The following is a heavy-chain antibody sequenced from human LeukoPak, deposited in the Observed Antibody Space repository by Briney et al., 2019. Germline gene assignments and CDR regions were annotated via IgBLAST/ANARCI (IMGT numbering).Heavy chain of an antibody. J-gene: IGHJ2*01. V-gene: IGHV3-66*01. Sequence: GGSLRLSCAASGFTVSSNYMSWVRQAPGKGLEWVSVIYSGGSTYYADSVKGRFTISRDNSKNTLYLQMNSLRAEDTAVYYCARRLVHWYFDLWGRGTLVTVSS. CDR1: GFTVSSNY. CDR2: IYSGGST. D-gene: IGHD6-19*01. CDR3: ARRLVHWYFDL.